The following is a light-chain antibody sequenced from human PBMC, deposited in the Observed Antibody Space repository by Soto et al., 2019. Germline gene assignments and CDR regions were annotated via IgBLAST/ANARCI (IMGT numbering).Light chain of an antibody. CDR3: LQYHNLWA. CDR1: QNIYSN. J-gene: IGKJ1*01. V-gene: IGKV3-15*01. Sequence: RGSTKNPDTLSVSPGERATLSCRASQNIYSNVAWYQQRPGQAPRLLIYRASTRATGIPARFSGSGSGTEFTLTISSLQSEDFTVYSCLQYHNLWAFGQGTKVDIK. CDR2: RAS.